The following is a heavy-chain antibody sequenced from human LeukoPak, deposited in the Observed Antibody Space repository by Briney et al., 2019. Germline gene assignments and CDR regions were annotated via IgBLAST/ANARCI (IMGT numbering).Heavy chain of an antibody. CDR3: AREPRGAIRRYDY. Sequence: SVKVSCKASGYTFTSYDIDWVRQATGQGLEWMGWMNPNSGNTGYAQKFQGRVTITRNTSISTAYMELSSLRSEDTSVYYCAREPRGAIRRYDYWGQGTLVTVSS. CDR2: MNPNSGNT. CDR1: GYTFTSYD. D-gene: IGHD2-2*02. V-gene: IGHV1-8*03. J-gene: IGHJ4*02.